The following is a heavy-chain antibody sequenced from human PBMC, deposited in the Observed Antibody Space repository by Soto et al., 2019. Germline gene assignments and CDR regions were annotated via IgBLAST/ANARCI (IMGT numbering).Heavy chain of an antibody. CDR3: AGRYGVYFDY. Sequence: PSETLSLTCTVSGGSISLYYRTWIRQPPGKGPEWIGYVYHSGTTNYNPSLKSRVTISVDTSKNQFSLKLSSVTAADTAVYYCAGRYGVYFDYWGQGTLVTVSS. D-gene: IGHD4-17*01. CDR2: VYHSGTT. J-gene: IGHJ4*02. CDR1: GGSISLYY. V-gene: IGHV4-59*08.